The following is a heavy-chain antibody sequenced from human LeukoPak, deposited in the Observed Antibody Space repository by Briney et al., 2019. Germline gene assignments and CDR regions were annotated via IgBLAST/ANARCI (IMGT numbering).Heavy chain of an antibody. D-gene: IGHD4-17*01. CDR1: GGSFSGYY. V-gene: IGHV4-34*01. J-gene: IGHJ6*03. CDR2: INHSGST. Sequence: SETLSLTCAVYGGSFSGYYWSWIRQPPGKGLEWIGEINHSGSTNYNPSLKSRVTISVDTSKNQFSLKLSSVTAADTAVYYCAREDYGDYRYYYYMDVWGKGTTVTVSS. CDR3: AREDYGDYRYYYYMDV.